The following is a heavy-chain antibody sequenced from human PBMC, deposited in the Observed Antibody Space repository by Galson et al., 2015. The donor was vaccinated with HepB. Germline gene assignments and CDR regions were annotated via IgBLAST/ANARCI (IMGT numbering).Heavy chain of an antibody. D-gene: IGHD2-2*03. CDR2: TSSSNTTI. CDR1: TFIFSTYS. J-gene: IGHJ4*02. V-gene: IGHV3-48*04. Sequence: SLRLSCAASTFIFSTYSMNWVRQAPGKGLEWVSYTSSSNTTIYYADSVKGRSTISRDNAKNSLYLQINSLRAEDTAVYYCARVDESPDYWGQGTLVTVSS. CDR3: ARVDESPDY.